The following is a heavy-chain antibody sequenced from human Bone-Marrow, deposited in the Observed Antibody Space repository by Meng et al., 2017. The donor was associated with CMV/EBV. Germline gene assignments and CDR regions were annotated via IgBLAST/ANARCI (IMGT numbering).Heavy chain of an antibody. D-gene: IGHD2-2*01. V-gene: IGHV4-61*01. CDR2: IYYSGST. CDR3: ARGHLGYCSSTSCHDFDY. Sequence: SETLSLTCTVSGGSVSSGSYYWSWIRQPPGKGLEWIGYIYYSGSTNYNPSLKSRVTISVDTSKNQFSLKLSSVTAADTAVYYCARGHLGYCSSTSCHDFDYWGQGTLVTVSS. CDR1: GGSVSSGSYY. J-gene: IGHJ4*02.